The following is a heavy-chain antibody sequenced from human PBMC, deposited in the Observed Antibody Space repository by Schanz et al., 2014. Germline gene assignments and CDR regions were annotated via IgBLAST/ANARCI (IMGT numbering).Heavy chain of an antibody. J-gene: IGHJ4*02. D-gene: IGHD2-15*01. CDR2: ISSSSSYI. CDR3: ARDRGYCSGGSCLTFDY. Sequence: QLVGSGGGLIQPGGSLRLSCTASGFAFSSYSMNWVRQAPGKGLEWVSSISSSSSYIYYADSVKGRFTISRDNAKNSLYLQMNTLRAEDTAVYYCARDRGYCSGGSCLTFDYWGQGTLVNDSS. V-gene: IGHV3-21*01. CDR1: GFAFSSYS.